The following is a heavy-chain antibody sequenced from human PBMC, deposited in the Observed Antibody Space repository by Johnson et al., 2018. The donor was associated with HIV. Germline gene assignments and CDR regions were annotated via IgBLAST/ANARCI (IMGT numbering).Heavy chain of an antibody. Sequence: VQLVESGGVVVQPGGSLRLSCAASGFTFSNAWMSWVRQAPGKGLEWVGRIKSKTDGGTTDYAAPVKGRFTISRDDSITTLYLQMNSLRAEDTAVYYCASSSPSDYAFNFWGQGTMVTVSS. J-gene: IGHJ3*01. V-gene: IGHV3-15*01. D-gene: IGHD6-6*01. CDR3: ASSSPSDYAFNF. CDR2: IKSKTDGGTT. CDR1: GFTFSNAW.